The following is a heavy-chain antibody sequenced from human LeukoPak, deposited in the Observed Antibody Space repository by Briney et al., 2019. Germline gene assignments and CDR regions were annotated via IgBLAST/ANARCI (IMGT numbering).Heavy chain of an antibody. CDR1: GYTFTGYG. Sequence: ASVKVSCKASGYTFTGYGISWVLQAPGQGLEWMGWISAYYGNTNYAQKLQGRVTMTTYTSTSTAYMELRSLRSDDTAVYYCANGRSGYSYGFDYWGQGTLVTVSS. CDR3: ANGRSGYSYGFDY. CDR2: ISAYYGNT. V-gene: IGHV1-18*01. D-gene: IGHD5-18*01. J-gene: IGHJ4*02.